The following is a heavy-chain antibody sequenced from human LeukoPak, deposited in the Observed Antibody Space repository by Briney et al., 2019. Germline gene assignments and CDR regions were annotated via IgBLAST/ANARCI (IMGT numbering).Heavy chain of an antibody. D-gene: IGHD1-26*01. V-gene: IGHV4-61*02. CDR1: GGSISSGSHY. Sequence: SSETLSLTCTVSGGSISSGSHYWNWIRQPAGKGLEWVGLIYSSGTTNYSPSLMGRAVISVDSSKNLLSLNLTSVTAADTAVYYCAREDLGALRWFDPWGQGILVTVSS. CDR3: AREDLGALRWFDP. CDR2: IYSSGTT. J-gene: IGHJ5*02.